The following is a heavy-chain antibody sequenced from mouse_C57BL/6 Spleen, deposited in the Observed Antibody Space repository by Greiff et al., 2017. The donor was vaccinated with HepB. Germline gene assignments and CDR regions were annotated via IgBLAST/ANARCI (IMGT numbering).Heavy chain of an antibody. Sequence: VQLQQSGAELVRPGASVTLSCKASGYTFTDYEMHWVKQTPVHGLEWIGAIDPETGGTASNQKFKGKAILTADKSSSTAYMELRSLTSEDSAVDYCTREDITTVVAGDYWGQGTTLTVSS. J-gene: IGHJ2*01. CDR1: GYTFTDYE. V-gene: IGHV1-15*01. D-gene: IGHD1-1*01. CDR3: TREDITTVVAGDY. CDR2: IDPETGGT.